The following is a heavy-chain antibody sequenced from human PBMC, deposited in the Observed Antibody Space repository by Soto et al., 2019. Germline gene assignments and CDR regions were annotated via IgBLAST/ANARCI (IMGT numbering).Heavy chain of an antibody. CDR3: TRDPSIAVDGLPFDY. D-gene: IGHD6-19*01. CDR1: GFTFSSYA. V-gene: IGHV3-30-3*01. J-gene: IGHJ4*02. CDR2: ILYDGSSG. Sequence: QVQLVESGGGVVQPGGSLRLSCAASGFTFSSYAMHWVRQAPGKGLEWVAVILYDGSSGYYADSVKGRFTISRDNSQNTLHLQMNSLRAEDTAVYYCTRDPSIAVDGLPFDYWGQGTLVTVSS.